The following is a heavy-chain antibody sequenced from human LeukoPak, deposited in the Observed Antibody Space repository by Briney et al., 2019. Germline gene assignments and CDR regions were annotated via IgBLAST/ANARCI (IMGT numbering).Heavy chain of an antibody. CDR1: GGTFNNFA. Sequence: SVKVSCKASGGTFNNFAICWVRQAPGQGLEWMGGIFPVFGTPTYAQKFQGRVTITADESTSTAYMELSSLRSEDTAVYYCASPDSSSWYASPLNKYFQHWGQGTLVTVSS. CDR3: ASPDSSSWYASPLNKYFQH. D-gene: IGHD6-13*01. V-gene: IGHV1-69*13. CDR2: IFPVFGTP. J-gene: IGHJ1*01.